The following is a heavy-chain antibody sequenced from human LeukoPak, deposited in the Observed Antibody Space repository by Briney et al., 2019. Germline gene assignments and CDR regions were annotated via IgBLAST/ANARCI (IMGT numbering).Heavy chain of an antibody. V-gene: IGHV1-2*02. D-gene: IGHD3-10*01. CDR2: INPNSGGT. J-gene: IGHJ5*02. Sequence: ASVKVSCKASGYTFTGYYMHWVRQAPGQGLEWMGWINPNSGGTNYAQKFQGRVTMTRDTSISTAYMELSRLRSDDTAVYYCARDRSPLWFGEKGNWFDPWGQGTLVTVSS. CDR1: GYTFTGYY. CDR3: ARDRSPLWFGEKGNWFDP.